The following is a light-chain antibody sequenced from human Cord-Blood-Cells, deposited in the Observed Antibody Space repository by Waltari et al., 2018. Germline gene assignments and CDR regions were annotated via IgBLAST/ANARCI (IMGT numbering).Light chain of an antibody. V-gene: IGKV4-1*01. CDR2: WAS. Sequence: IVMIQSQDSLAVSLVEMATITATNRLCVLYSSNNKNYLAWYQQKPGQPPKLLIYWASTREAGVPDRFRGSGSGTDFTLTISSLQAEDVAVYYCQQYYSTPLTFGGGTKVEIK. J-gene: IGKJ4*01. CDR1: LCVLYSSNNKNY. CDR3: QQYYSTPLT.